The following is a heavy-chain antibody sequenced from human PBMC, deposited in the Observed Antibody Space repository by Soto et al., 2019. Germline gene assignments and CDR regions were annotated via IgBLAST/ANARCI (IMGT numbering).Heavy chain of an antibody. V-gene: IGHV3-30-3*01. CDR3: ARDRGPQVGAFPLHFDY. CDR2: ISYDGSNK. D-gene: IGHD1-26*01. Sequence: PGGSLRLSCAASGFTFSSYAMHWVRQAPGKGLEWVAVISYDGSNKYYADSVKGRFTISRDNSKNTLYLQMNSLRAEDTAVYYWARDRGPQVGAFPLHFDYWGQGTLVTVSS. CDR1: GFTFSSYA. J-gene: IGHJ4*02.